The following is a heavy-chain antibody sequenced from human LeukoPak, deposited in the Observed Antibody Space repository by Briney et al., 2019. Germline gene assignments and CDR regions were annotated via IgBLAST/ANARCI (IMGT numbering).Heavy chain of an antibody. Sequence: SVKVSCKASGGTFSNYAISWVRQAPGQGLEWMGGIIPIFGTANYAQKFQGRVTITADESTSTAYMELSSLRSEDTAVYYCAYHLAAAGTFDYWGQGTLVTVSS. J-gene: IGHJ4*02. D-gene: IGHD6-13*01. CDR3: AYHLAAAGTFDY. V-gene: IGHV1-69*13. CDR1: GGTFSNYA. CDR2: IIPIFGTA.